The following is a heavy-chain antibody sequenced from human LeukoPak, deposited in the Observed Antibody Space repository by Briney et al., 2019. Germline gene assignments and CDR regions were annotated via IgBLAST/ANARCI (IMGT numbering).Heavy chain of an antibody. CDR2: INHSGST. D-gene: IGHD5-24*01. CDR1: GGSFSGYY. CDR3: ARDGKATNDY. J-gene: IGHJ4*02. Sequence: SETLSLTCAVYGGSFSGYYWSWIRQPPGKGLEWIGEINHSGSTNYNPSLKSRVTISVDTSKNQFSLKLSSVTAADTAVYYCARDGKATNDYWGQGTLVAVSS. V-gene: IGHV4-34*01.